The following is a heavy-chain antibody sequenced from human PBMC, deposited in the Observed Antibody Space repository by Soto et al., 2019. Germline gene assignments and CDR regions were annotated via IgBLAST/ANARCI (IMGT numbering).Heavy chain of an antibody. CDR1: GGSISSGDYY. Sequence: SETLSLTCTVSGGSISSGDYYWRWIRQPPGKGLEWIGYIYYSGSTYYNPSLKSRVTISVDTSKNQFSLKLSSVTAADTAVYYCASQNWEGYFDLRGRGTLVTVSS. J-gene: IGHJ2*01. V-gene: IGHV4-30-4*01. CDR3: ASQNWEGYFDL. CDR2: IYYSGST. D-gene: IGHD7-27*01.